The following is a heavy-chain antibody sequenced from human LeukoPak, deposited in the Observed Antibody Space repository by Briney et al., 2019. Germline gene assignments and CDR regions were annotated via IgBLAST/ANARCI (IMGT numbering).Heavy chain of an antibody. V-gene: IGHV4-61*01. CDR1: GGSVNNGSYY. D-gene: IGHD2-2*01. CDR3: ARHGAYRLLDNWFDP. CDR2: IYYTGST. Sequence: PSETLSLTCTVSGGSVNNGSYYWSWIRQPPGKGLEWIAYIYYTGSTKYNPSLKSRITVSVDASTNQFSLKLSSVTAADTAVYYCARHGAYRLLDNWFDPWGQGTLVTVSS. J-gene: IGHJ5*02.